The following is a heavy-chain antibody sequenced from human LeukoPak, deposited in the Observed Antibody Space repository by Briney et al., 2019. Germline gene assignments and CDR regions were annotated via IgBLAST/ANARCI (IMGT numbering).Heavy chain of an antibody. CDR1: GGTFSSYA. J-gene: IGHJ4*02. Sequence: ASVKVSCKASGGTFSSYAISWVRQAPGQGLEWMGWINPNSGGTNYAQKFQGRVTMTRDTSISTAYMELSRLRSDDTAVYYCARLGGSYYLSFDYWGQGTLVTVSS. V-gene: IGHV1-2*02. CDR2: INPNSGGT. D-gene: IGHD1-26*01. CDR3: ARLGGSYYLSFDY.